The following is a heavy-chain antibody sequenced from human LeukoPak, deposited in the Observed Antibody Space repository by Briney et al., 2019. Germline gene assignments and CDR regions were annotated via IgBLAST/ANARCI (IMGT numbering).Heavy chain of an antibody. J-gene: IGHJ4*02. CDR2: FYYSGST. Sequence: SETLSLTCTFTGGSFTSYYWSWIRPPPGKGLEWIGHFYYSGSTSYNPSLKSRVTISVDTSRNQFSLKLTSVTAAHTAVYYCARGQGGNYYLNYFDYWGQGALVTVSS. CDR3: ARGQGGNYYLNYFDY. D-gene: IGHD1-26*01. V-gene: IGHV4-59*01. CDR1: GGSFTSYY.